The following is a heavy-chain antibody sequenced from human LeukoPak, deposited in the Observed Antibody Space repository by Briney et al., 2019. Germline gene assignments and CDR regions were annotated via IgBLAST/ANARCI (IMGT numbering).Heavy chain of an antibody. J-gene: IGHJ4*02. CDR1: GFTFSTYG. D-gene: IGHD2-21*02. V-gene: IGHV3-23*01. CDR2: ISGSGGST. CDR3: AKTGVTVYYFDY. Sequence: GGSLRLSCEASGFTFSTYGINWVRQAPGKGLEWVSAISGSGGSTYYADSVKGRFTISRDNSKNTLYLQMNSLRAEDTAVYYCAKTGVTVYYFDYWGQGTLVTVSS.